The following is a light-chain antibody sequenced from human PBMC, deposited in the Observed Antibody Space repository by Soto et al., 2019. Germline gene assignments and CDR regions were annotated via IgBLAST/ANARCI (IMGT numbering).Light chain of an antibody. CDR3: QQSYMDPIT. Sequence: DIQMTQSPSSLSASVGNRVTITCRASQSISTYLNWYQKKPGKAPNLLIYDASRLQSGVPSRFSGSGGGPDVTLSISSVQPEDFATYFCQQSYMDPITFGQGTQLEI. J-gene: IGKJ5*01. CDR2: DAS. V-gene: IGKV1-39*01. CDR1: QSISTY.